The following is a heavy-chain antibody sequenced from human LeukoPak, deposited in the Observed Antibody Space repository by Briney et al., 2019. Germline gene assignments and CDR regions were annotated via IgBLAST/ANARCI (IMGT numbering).Heavy chain of an antibody. CDR1: EFTFSSYE. J-gene: IGHJ5*02. D-gene: IGHD3-22*01. CDR2: ISGSGNTI. V-gene: IGHV3-48*03. Sequence: GGSLRLSCASSEFTFSSYEMNWVRQAPGKGLEWVSYISGSGNTIYYADSVKGRFTISRDNAKNSLYLQMNSLRAEDTAVYYCARIPDYYYDSSGYVAWGQGTLVTVSS. CDR3: ARIPDYYYDSSGYVA.